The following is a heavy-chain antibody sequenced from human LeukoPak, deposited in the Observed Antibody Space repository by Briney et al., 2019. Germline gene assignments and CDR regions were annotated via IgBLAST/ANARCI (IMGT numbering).Heavy chain of an antibody. Sequence: SVKVSCKASGGTFISYAISWVRQAPGQGLEWMGGIIPIFGIANYAQKFQGRVTITADKSTSTAYMELSSLRSEDTAVYYCARDLPESYYDSRGTDAFDIWGQGTMVTVSS. J-gene: IGHJ3*02. V-gene: IGHV1-69*10. D-gene: IGHD3-22*01. CDR2: IIPIFGIA. CDR3: ARDLPESYYDSRGTDAFDI. CDR1: GGTFISYA.